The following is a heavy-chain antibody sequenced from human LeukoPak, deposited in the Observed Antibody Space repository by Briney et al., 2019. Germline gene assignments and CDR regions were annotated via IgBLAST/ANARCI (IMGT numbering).Heavy chain of an antibody. CDR2: IAYDGVNK. CDR1: GFTFSGYG. D-gene: IGHD2-2*02. J-gene: IGHJ5*01. CDR3: ARNRIPTSITPDS. Sequence: PGGSLRLSCVGSGFTFSGYGMHWLRQAPGEGLEWVAVIAYDGVNKYYTDSVKGRFTISRDNSQNTLYLQMNSLTAEDTAVYYCARNRIPTSITPDSWGQGTLVTVSS. V-gene: IGHV3-30*03.